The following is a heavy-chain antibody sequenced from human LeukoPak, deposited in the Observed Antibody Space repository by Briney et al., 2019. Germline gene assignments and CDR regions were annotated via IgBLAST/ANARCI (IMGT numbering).Heavy chain of an antibody. D-gene: IGHD6-19*01. J-gene: IGHJ4*02. CDR2: IRWNSGRV. Sequence: GGSLRLSCAASGFTFGDYAMHWVRQPPGKGLEWVSSIRWNSGRVDYADFVKGRFTISRDNAKNSLYLQMNSLRAEDTALYYCAKDMLAVAGPGAFDYWGQGTLVTVSS. CDR1: GFTFGDYA. CDR3: AKDMLAVAGPGAFDY. V-gene: IGHV3-9*01.